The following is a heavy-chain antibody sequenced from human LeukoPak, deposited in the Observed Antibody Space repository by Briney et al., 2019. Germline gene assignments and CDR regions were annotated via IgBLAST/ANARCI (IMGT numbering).Heavy chain of an antibody. Sequence: GGSLRLSCAASGFTFSSYGMHWVRQAPGKGLEWVAVISYDGSNKYYADSVKGRFTISRDNSKNTLYLQMNSLRAEDTAVYYCAKARHASDGIAAATIDYWGQGTLVTVSP. CDR1: GFTFSSYG. D-gene: IGHD6-13*01. V-gene: IGHV3-30*18. CDR2: ISYDGSNK. J-gene: IGHJ4*02. CDR3: AKARHASDGIAAATIDY.